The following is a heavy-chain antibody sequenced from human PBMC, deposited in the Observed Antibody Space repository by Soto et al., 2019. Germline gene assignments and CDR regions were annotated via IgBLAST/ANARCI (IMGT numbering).Heavy chain of an antibody. CDR3: ARRPRGVELDYYDY. J-gene: IGHJ4*02. CDR1: GFTFSSYG. D-gene: IGHD3-3*01. Sequence: QVLLVESGGGVVQPGRSLRLSCAASGFTFSSYGMHWVRQAPGKGLEWVAVILYDGSNKYYADSVKGRFTISRDNYKHTLYLQMNSLRAEDTAVYYCARRPRGVELDYYDYWGQGTLVTVSS. CDR2: ILYDGSNK. V-gene: IGHV3-33*01.